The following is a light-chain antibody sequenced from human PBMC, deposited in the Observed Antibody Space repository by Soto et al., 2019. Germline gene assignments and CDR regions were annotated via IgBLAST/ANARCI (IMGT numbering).Light chain of an antibody. V-gene: IGKV1-39*01. CDR1: QSISFY. J-gene: IGKJ5*01. CDR2: AAS. CDR3: QQSYSTPIT. Sequence: DIQMTQSPSSLSASVGDRVTITCRASQSISFYLNWYQQEPGNAPKVLIYAASNLQTGVPSRFSGSGSGTDFTLTINSLQPEDFATYSCQQSYSTPITFGQGTRLEI.